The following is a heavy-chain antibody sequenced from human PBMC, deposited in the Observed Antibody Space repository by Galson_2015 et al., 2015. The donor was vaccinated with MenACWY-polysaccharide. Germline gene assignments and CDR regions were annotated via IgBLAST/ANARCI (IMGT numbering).Heavy chain of an antibody. V-gene: IGHV3-7*01. J-gene: IGHJ6*02. Sequence: SLRLSCAVSGFTFKNYWMSWVRQAPGKGLEWVANIKKDGSEKYCVDSVKGRFTISRDNGRSSLYLQMNGLRAEDTAVYYCARGHYGMDVWCQGTTVTVS. CDR3: ARGHYGMDV. CDR1: GFTFKNYW. CDR2: IKKDGSEK.